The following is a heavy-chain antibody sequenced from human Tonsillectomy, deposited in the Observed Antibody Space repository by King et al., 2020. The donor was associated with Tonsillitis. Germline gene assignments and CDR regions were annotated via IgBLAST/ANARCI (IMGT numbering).Heavy chain of an antibody. J-gene: IGHJ4*02. CDR2: ISNDGDNK. CDR1: GFTLSSYG. D-gene: IGHD3-22*01. V-gene: IGHV3-30*18. CDR3: AKDMSSGYYRPTFDY. Sequence: VQLVESGGGVVQPGRSLRLSCAASGFTLSSYGMHWVRQAPGKGLEWVAVISNDGDNKYYADSVKGRFTIYRDNSKNTIYLQMNSLRAEYTAVYYCAKDMSSGYYRPTFDYWGQGTLVTVSS.